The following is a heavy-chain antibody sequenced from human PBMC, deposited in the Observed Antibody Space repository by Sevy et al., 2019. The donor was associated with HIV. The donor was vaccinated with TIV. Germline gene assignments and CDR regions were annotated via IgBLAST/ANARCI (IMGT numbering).Heavy chain of an antibody. CDR3: ARDPRMYGDYLLAYFDY. V-gene: IGHV3-33*08. CDR1: GFIVSDNY. CDR2: IGYDGSNK. J-gene: IGHJ4*02. Sequence: GGSLRLSCVASGFIVSDNYMSWVRQAPGKGLEWVAVIGYDGSNKYYADSVKGRFSISRDNSRNTLFLQMDSLRAEDTAVYYCARDPRMYGDYLLAYFDYWGQGTLVTVSS. D-gene: IGHD2-8*01.